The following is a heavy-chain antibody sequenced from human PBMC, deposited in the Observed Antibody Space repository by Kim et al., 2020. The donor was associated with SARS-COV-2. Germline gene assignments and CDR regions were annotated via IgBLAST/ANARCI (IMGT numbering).Heavy chain of an antibody. CDR3: ARPMGTSREIDYGMDV. D-gene: IGHD2-2*01. Sequence: KFLGRGTMTRDTSTSTVYMELSSLRSEDTAVYYCARPMGTSREIDYGMDVWGQGTTVTVSS. J-gene: IGHJ6*02. V-gene: IGHV1-46*01.